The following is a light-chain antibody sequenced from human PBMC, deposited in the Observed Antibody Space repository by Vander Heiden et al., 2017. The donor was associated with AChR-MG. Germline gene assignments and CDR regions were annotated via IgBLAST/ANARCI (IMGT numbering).Light chain of an antibody. CDR1: QSVGDF. CDR3: QQCSDWPRT. J-gene: IGKJ1*01. V-gene: IGKV3-11*01. CDR2: DTS. Sequence: EIVLTQSPATLSLSPGERATLSCRASQSVGDFLGWYQQRPGQAPRLLISDTSNRAAGTPTRFSGSGSGTDFTLTISRLEREDIAIYYCQQCSDWPRTFGPGTKVEIK.